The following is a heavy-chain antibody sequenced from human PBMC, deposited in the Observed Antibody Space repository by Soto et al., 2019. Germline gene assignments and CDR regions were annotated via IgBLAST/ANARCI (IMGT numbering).Heavy chain of an antibody. J-gene: IGHJ6*02. CDR2: IWYDGSNK. CDR3: AREKEYDILTGSSLGYYYYGMDV. V-gene: IGHV3-33*01. D-gene: IGHD3-9*01. CDR1: GFTFSSYG. Sequence: SGGSLRLSCAASGFTFSSYGMHWVRQAPGKGLEWVAVIWYDGSNKYYADSVKGRFTISRDNSKNTLYLQMNSLRAEDTAVYYCAREKEYDILTGSSLGYYYYGMDVWGQGTTVTVSS.